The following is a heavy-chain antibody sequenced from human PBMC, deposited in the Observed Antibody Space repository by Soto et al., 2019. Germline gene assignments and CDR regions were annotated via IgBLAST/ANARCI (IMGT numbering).Heavy chain of an antibody. J-gene: IGHJ5*02. CDR1: GGSISSYY. CDR2: IYYSGST. D-gene: IGHD3-16*01. V-gene: IGHV4-59*01. CDR3: ARDTVGGLRGGWFDP. Sequence: SETLSLTCTVSGGSISSYYWSWIRQPPGKGLEWIRYIYYSGSTNYNPSLKSRVTISVDTSKNQFSLKLSSVIAADTAVYYCARDTVGGLRGGWFDPWGQGTLVTVSS.